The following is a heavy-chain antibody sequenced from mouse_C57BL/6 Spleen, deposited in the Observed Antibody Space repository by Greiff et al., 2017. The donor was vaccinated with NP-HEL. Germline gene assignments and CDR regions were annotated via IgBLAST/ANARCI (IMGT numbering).Heavy chain of an antibody. Sequence: QVQLQQSGAELMKPGASVKLSCKATGYTFTGYWIEWVKQRPGHGLEWIGEILPGSGSTNYNEKFKGKATFTADTSSNTAYMQLSSLTTQDSAICYFATMVTTNWENYWGQGTTLTVSS. D-gene: IGHD2-3*01. CDR3: ATMVTTNWENY. V-gene: IGHV1-9*01. J-gene: IGHJ2*01. CDR2: ILPGSGST. CDR1: GYTFTGYW.